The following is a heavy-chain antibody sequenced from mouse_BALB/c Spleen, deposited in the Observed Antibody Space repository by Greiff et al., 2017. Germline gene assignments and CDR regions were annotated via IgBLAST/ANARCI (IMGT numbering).Heavy chain of an antibody. V-gene: IGHV1S81*02. CDR2: INPSNGGT. D-gene: IGHD1-1*01. J-gene: IGHJ4*01. CDR1: GYTFTSYY. Sequence: VQLQQSGAELVKPGASVKLSCKASGYTFTSYYMYWVKQRPGQGLEWIGEINPSNGGTNFNEKFKSKATLTVDKSSSTAYMQLSSLTSEDSAVYYCTRGPYGSSYYAMDYWGQGTSVTVSS. CDR3: TRGPYGSSYYAMDY.